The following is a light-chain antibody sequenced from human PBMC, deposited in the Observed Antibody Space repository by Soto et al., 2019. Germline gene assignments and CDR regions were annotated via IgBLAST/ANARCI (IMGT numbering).Light chain of an antibody. CDR3: LQDYNYPWT. V-gene: IGKV1-27*01. CDR2: AAS. J-gene: IGKJ1*01. Sequence: DIQMTQSPSSLSASIGDRVTITCRASQGINNYLAWYQQKPGRAPQLLIYAASALHSGVPSRFSGSGSGTDFTLTINSLQPEDVATYYCLQDYNYPWTFGQGTKVEIK. CDR1: QGINNY.